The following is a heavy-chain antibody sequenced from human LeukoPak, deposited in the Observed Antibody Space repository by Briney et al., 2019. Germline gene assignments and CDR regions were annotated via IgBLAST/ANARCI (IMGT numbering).Heavy chain of an antibody. CDR3: ARGGKATVVTM. V-gene: IGHV4-4*07. Sequence: SETLSLTCTVSGGSINNYYWSWIRQPAGKGLEWIGRIYSSGSTNYNPSLKSRVSMSVDTSKNQFSLKLTSVTAADTALYYCARGGKATVVTMWGQGILVTVSS. J-gene: IGHJ4*02. CDR1: GGSINNYY. D-gene: IGHD4-23*01. CDR2: IYSSGST.